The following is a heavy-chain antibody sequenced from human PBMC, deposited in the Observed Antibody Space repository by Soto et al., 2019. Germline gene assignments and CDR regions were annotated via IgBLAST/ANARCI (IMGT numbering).Heavy chain of an antibody. Sequence: GGSLRLSCAASGFTFSSYAMSWVRQAPGKGLEWVSAISGSGGSTYYADSVKGRFTISRDNSKNTLYLQMNSLRAEDTAVYCCAFSMAIQLWLPYFDYWGQGTLVTVSS. D-gene: IGHD5-18*01. CDR2: ISGSGGST. CDR1: GFTFSSYA. V-gene: IGHV3-23*01. J-gene: IGHJ4*02. CDR3: AFSMAIQLWLPYFDY.